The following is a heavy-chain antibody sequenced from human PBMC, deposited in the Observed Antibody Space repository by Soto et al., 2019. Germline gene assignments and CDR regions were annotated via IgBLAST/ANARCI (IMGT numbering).Heavy chain of an antibody. CDR2: IYYSGST. V-gene: IGHV4-39*01. CDR3: ARNGIAVAYNWLDP. J-gene: IGHJ5*02. D-gene: IGHD6-19*01. Sequence: SETLSLTCTVSGGSISSSSYYWGWIRQPPGKGLEWIGSIYYSGSTYYNPSLKSRVTISVDTSKNQFSLKLSSVTAADTAVYYCARNGIAVAYNWLDPWGQGTLVT. CDR1: GGSISSSSYY.